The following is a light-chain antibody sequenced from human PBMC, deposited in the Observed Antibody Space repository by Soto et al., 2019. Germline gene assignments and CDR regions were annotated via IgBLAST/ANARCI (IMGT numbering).Light chain of an antibody. J-gene: IGKJ4*01. CDR3: QQRVNWLT. CDR1: QSVGTY. V-gene: IGKV3-11*01. Sequence: EIVLTQSPAILSLSPGERATLSCRASQSVGTYLDWYQQKLGQAPRLLIYDASNRATGIPARFSGSGSDTDFALPISSLEPEDFAVYYCQQRVNWLTFGGGTKVEL. CDR2: DAS.